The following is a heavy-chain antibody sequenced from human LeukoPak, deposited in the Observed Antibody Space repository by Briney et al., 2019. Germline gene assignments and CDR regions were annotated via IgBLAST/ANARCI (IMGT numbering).Heavy chain of an antibody. CDR2: IYYSGST. J-gene: IGHJ4*02. D-gene: IGHD3-9*01. V-gene: IGHV4-59*01. CDR3: ARTAADYDILTGYYGGSTRYYFDY. CDR1: GGSISSYY. Sequence: SETLSLTCTVSGGSISSYYWSWIRQPPGKGLEWIGYIYYSGSTNYNPSLKSRVTISVDTSKNQFSLKLSSVTAADTAVYYCARTAADYDILTGYYGGSTRYYFDYWSQGTLVTVSS.